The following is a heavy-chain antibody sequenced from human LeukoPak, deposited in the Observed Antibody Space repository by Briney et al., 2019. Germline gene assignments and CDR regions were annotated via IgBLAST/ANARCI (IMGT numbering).Heavy chain of an antibody. CDR3: ASGRYNHAIETYCSGGSCYYDY. D-gene: IGHD2-15*01. J-gene: IGHJ4*02. CDR1: GFTFSDYY. V-gene: IGHV3-11*04. Sequence: PGGSLRLSCAASGFTFSDYYMSWIRQAPGKGLEWVSYISSSSSTIYYADSVKGRFTISRDNAKNSLYLQMNSLRAEDTAVYYCASGRYNHAIETYCSGGSCYYDYWGQGTLVTVSS. CDR2: ISSSSSTI.